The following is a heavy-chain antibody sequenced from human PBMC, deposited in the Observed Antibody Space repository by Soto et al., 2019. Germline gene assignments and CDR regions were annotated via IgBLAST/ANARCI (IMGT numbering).Heavy chain of an antibody. V-gene: IGHV3-30*18. CDR1: GFTFSSYG. CDR3: AKTPLADCTNGVCSYYYYYMDV. CDR2: ISYDGSNK. D-gene: IGHD2-8*01. Sequence: GGSLRLSCAASGFTFSSYGMHWVRQAPGKGLEWVAVISYDGSNKYYADSVKGRFTISRDNSKNTLYLQMNSLRAEDTAVYYCAKTPLADCTNGVCSYYYYYMDVWGKGTTVTVSS. J-gene: IGHJ6*03.